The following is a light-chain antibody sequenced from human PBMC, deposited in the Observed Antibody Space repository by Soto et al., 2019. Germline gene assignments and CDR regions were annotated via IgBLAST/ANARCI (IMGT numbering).Light chain of an antibody. Sequence: QSVRTNAPSGSGTHGRVVPISCSGNSSNFGSNYVYWYQQLPGTAPKLLIYRNNQRPSGVPDRFSGSKSGTSASLAISGLRSEDEADYYCAAWDDSLSGLYVFGTGTKVTV. V-gene: IGLV1-47*01. CDR3: AAWDDSLSGLYV. J-gene: IGLJ1*01. CDR1: SSNFGSNY. CDR2: RNN.